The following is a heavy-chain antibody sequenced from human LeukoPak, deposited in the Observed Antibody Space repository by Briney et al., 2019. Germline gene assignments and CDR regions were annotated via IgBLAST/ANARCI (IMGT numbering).Heavy chain of an antibody. Sequence: GGSLRLSCAPSGLSFSSYTIHWVRQAPGKGLEWVAVISYDGSNKYYADSVKGRFTISRDNSKNTLYLQMNSLRAEDTAVYYCARAAAGNDYWGQGTLVTVSS. CDR2: ISYDGSNK. CDR1: GLSFSSYT. J-gene: IGHJ4*02. V-gene: IGHV3-30-3*01. D-gene: IGHD3-10*01. CDR3: ARAAAGNDY.